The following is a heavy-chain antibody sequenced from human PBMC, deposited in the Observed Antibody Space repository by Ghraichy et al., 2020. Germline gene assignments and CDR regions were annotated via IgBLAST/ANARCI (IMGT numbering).Heavy chain of an antibody. CDR2: IKQDGSEK. V-gene: IGHV3-7*03. J-gene: IGHJ5*02. CDR3: ARRAERRITLFGEIILRPGWFDT. CDR1: GFTFRNFL. D-gene: IGHD3-3*01. Sequence: GGSLRLSCTASGFTFRNFLMSWVRQAPGKGLEWVADIKQDGSEKDYVDSVKGRFTISRDNAKNLLYLQMNSLRAEDTAVYYCARRAERRITLFGEIILRPGWFDTWGQGTLVTVSS.